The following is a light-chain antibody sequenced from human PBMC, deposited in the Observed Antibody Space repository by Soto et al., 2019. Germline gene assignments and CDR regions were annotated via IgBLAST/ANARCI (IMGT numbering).Light chain of an antibody. V-gene: IGKV3-20*01. J-gene: IGKJ3*01. Sequence: IGMTQSPGTLSVSKGERATLSCRASQSVSSSYLAWYQQKPGQAPRLLLYGASSRATGIPDRFSGSGSGTDFTLTIRRREPYYFAVYYSQQYGSATELTFGCGTIVDVK. CDR3: QQYGSATELT. CDR2: GAS. CDR1: QSVSSSY.